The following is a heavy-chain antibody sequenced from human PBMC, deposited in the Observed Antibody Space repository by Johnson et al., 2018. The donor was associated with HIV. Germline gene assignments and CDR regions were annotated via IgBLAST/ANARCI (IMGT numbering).Heavy chain of an antibody. V-gene: IGHV3-9*01. Sequence: VQLVESGGGLVQPGRSLRLSCVASGFTFDDYAMHWVRQVSGKGLEWVSGISWNRGSIGYADSVKGRFTISRDNAKNSLFLQMNSLRAEDTAVYYCARAPNYYYDSSGYGGAFDIWGQGTMVTVSS. CDR3: ARAPNYYYDSSGYGGAFDI. D-gene: IGHD3-22*01. J-gene: IGHJ3*02. CDR1: GFTFDDYA. CDR2: ISWNRGSI.